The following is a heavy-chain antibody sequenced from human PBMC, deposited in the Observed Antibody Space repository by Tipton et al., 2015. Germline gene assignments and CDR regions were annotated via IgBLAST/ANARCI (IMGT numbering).Heavy chain of an antibody. CDR1: SDSINKYY. D-gene: IGHD3-9*01. Sequence: LRLSCTVSSDSINKYYWSWIRQPPGKELQWIGYIQYSGSTNYNPSLKSRVTISVDTSKTQFSLKMSSVTASDTAVYYCACQDYDSLTRDYQTVDYWGQGTLVTVSS. J-gene: IGHJ4*02. CDR2: IQYSGST. CDR3: ACQDYDSLTRDYQTVDY. V-gene: IGHV4-59*08.